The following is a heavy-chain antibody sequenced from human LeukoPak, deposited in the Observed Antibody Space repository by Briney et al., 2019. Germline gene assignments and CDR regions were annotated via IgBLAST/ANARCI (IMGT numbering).Heavy chain of an antibody. D-gene: IGHD6-13*01. CDR2: TYYRSKWYN. J-gene: IGHJ4*02. CDR3: AMAYSSSWYYFDY. CDR1: GDSVSSNSAA. V-gene: IGHV6-1*01. Sequence: SQTLSLTCAISGDSVSSNSAAWNWIRQSPSRGLEWLGRTYYRSKWYNDYAVSVKSRITINPDTSKNQFSLRLNSVTAADTAVYYCAMAYSSSWYYFDYWGQGTLVTVSS.